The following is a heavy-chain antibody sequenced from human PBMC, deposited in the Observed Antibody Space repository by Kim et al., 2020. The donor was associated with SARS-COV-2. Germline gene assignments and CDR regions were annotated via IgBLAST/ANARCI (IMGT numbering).Heavy chain of an antibody. J-gene: IGHJ4*02. Sequence: GGSLRLSCAASGFTFSNYNMNWVRQAPGRGLECVSFISSSGITIHYADSVKGRFTISRDNAKNSLYLQMTSLRDEDTAVYYCARGRYYGSGKDYWGQGTLVTVSS. CDR3: ARGRYYGSGKDY. CDR1: GFTFSNYN. CDR2: ISSSGITI. D-gene: IGHD3-10*01. V-gene: IGHV3-48*02.